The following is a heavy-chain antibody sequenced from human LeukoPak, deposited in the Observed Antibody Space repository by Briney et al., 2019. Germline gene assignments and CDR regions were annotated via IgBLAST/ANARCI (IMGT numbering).Heavy chain of an antibody. CDR2: IYHSGST. Sequence: PSETLSLTCTVSGGSISSYYWSWIRQPPGQGLEWIGYIYHSGSTYYNPSLKSRVTISVDRSKNQFSLKLSSVTAADTAVYYCARVWSSFPYYFDYWGQGTLVTVSS. CDR3: ARVWSSFPYYFDY. V-gene: IGHV4-59*12. J-gene: IGHJ4*02. CDR1: GGSISSYY. D-gene: IGHD1-26*01.